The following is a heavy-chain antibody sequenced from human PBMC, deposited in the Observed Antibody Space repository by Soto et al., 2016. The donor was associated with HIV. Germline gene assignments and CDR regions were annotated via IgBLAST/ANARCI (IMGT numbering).Heavy chain of an antibody. Sequence: QVQLQESGPGLVKPSETLSITCTVSGASMSNYFWTWIRQPPGRGLEWIGNVYYSGTTNSNPPQESGLYINRHVQEEVFPQIEFCHAADTAIYYCAGAPYYNIAHDWFDPWAGNPGH. V-gene: IGHV4-59*01. CDR3: AGAPYYNIAHDWFDP. J-gene: IGHJ5*02. D-gene: IGHD3-9*01. CDR2: VYYSGTT. CDR1: GASMSNYF.